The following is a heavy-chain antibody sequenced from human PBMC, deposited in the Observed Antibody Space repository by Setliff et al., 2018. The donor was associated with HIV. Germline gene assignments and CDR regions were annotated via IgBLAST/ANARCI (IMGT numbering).Heavy chain of an antibody. CDR1: SYSFINYG. V-gene: IGHV1-18*01. J-gene: IGHJ5*02. CDR3: ARARLQGIVTAVGPRDNCLDP. Sequence: ASVKVSCKASSYSFINYGISWVRQAPGQGLEWMGWISAYNGNTDYAPRLLGRVTMTTDTSTSTAYMELRSLSSDDTAVYYCARARLQGIVTAVGPRDNCLDPWGQGTRVTVSS. CDR2: ISAYNGNT. D-gene: IGHD1-26*01.